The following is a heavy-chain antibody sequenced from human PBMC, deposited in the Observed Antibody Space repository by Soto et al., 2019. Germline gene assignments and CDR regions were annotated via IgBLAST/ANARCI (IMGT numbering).Heavy chain of an antibody. D-gene: IGHD6-6*01. V-gene: IGHV4-31*02. CDR1: GDSMSTGGYY. J-gene: IGHJ4*02. Sequence: QVQLQESGPGLLKPSQTLSLICTVSGDSMSTGGYYWTWIRQHPGKGLEWIGNVYTTGTTYYIPSRKSQVTMSIDTPSNRFSLNLSSVTAADTAVYYCSGGRGSTQLRDWGQGALVTVSS. CDR3: SGGRGSTQLRD. CDR2: VYTTGTT.